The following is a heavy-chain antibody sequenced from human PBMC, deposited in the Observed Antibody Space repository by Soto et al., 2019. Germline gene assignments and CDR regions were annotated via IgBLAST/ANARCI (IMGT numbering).Heavy chain of an antibody. V-gene: IGHV6-1*01. CDR3: ARDRILRYFDWLPQPYYYYGMDV. D-gene: IGHD3-9*01. Sequence: PSQTLSLTCAISGDSVSSNSAAWNWIRQSPSRGLEWLGRTYYRSKWYNDYAVSVKSRVTINPDTSKNQFSLQLNSVTPEDTAVYYCARDRILRYFDWLPQPYYYYGMDVWGRGTTVTVSS. CDR2: TYYRSKWYN. CDR1: GDSVSSNSAA. J-gene: IGHJ6*02.